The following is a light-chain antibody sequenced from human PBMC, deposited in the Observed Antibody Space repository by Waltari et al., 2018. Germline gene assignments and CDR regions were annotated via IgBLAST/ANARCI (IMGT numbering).Light chain of an antibody. CDR1: QSLVHTDGHTY. CDR2: KVS. CDR3: MQATNWPLT. V-gene: IGKV2-30*02. J-gene: IGKJ1*01. Sequence: DVVMTQSPLSLPVSLGQPASISCRSSQSLVHTDGHTYLNWFKQRPGQSPRRRSYKVSNRHSGVADRFSGSGSGSGITRKIGRVEAEDVGIYDCMQATNWPLTFGQGSKVE.